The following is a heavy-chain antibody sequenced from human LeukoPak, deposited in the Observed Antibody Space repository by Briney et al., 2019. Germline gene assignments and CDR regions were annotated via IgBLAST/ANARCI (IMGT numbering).Heavy chain of an antibody. D-gene: IGHD3-22*01. V-gene: IGHV3-20*04. CDR2: INWNGGNT. CDR3: ARMGGFYDSSGGVFDY. CDR1: GFTFDDYG. Sequence: GGSLRLSCAASGFTFDDYGVSWVRQAPGKGLEWVSGINWNGGNTGYADSVKGRFTISRDNAKNSLYLQMNSLRVEDTALYYCARMGGFYDSSGGVFDYWGQGTLVTVSS. J-gene: IGHJ4*02.